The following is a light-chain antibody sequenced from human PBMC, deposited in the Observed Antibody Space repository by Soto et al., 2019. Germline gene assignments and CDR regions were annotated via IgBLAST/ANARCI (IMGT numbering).Light chain of an antibody. CDR3: QQYHNLPIT. Sequence: DIQMTHSPSPLSTSVGDRVTITCHASQDITNYLNWYQQKPGKAPKLLIYDATNLQTGVPSRFSGSGSGTDFTFTISSLQPEDVATYYCQQYHNLPITFGQGTRLEI. V-gene: IGKV1-33*01. CDR2: DAT. CDR1: QDITNY. J-gene: IGKJ5*01.